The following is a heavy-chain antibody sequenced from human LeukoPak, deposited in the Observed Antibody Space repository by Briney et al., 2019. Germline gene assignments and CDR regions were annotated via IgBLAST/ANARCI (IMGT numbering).Heavy chain of an antibody. CDR1: GGSISGGGYY. J-gene: IGHJ4*02. CDR2: IYYSGST. Sequence: SQTLSLTCTVSGGSISGGGYYWSWIRQHPGKGLEWIGNIYYSGSTYYNPSLKSRVTISVDTSKKQFSLRLSSVTAADTAVYFCATAEWENFYFDSWGQGALVAVTS. CDR3: ATAEWENFYFDS. V-gene: IGHV4-31*03. D-gene: IGHD1-26*01.